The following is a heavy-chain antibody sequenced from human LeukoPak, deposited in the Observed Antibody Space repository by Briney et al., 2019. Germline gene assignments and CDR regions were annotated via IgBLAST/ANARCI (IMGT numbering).Heavy chain of an antibody. D-gene: IGHD6-13*01. V-gene: IGHV1-18*01. CDR3: ARYSSSWYLYDY. CDR2: IIAYNGNT. J-gene: IGHJ4*02. Sequence: ASVKVSCKAFGYTFTAYGITWVRQAPGQGLQWMGIIAYNGNTYYAESLQGRVAMTTDSSTDTVYMELRNLKSDDTAVYFCARYSSSWYLYDYWGQGTLVIVSS. CDR1: GYTFTAYG.